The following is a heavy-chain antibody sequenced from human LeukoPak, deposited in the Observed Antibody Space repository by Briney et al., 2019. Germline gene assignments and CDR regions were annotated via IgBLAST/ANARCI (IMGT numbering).Heavy chain of an antibody. CDR2: TSYDGTYN. D-gene: IGHD3-16*01. J-gene: IGHJ6*04. CDR3: AKDWGHGDYSCYGKDL. V-gene: IGHV3-30*18. CDR1: GFIFSSYD. Sequence: GGSLSLLCSASGFIFSSYDLHWVRQAPGKGLEWVAFTSYDGTYNYYADSVRGRFTISRDNSKNTLYLQMNSLRPDDTAVYSCAKDWGHGDYSCYGKDLWGGDPAVTVSS.